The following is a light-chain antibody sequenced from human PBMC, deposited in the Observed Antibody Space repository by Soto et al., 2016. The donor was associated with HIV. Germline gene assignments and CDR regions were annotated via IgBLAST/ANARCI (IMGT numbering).Light chain of an antibody. CDR3: QQYSRAPXT. Sequence: DIQMTQSPSSLSASMGDRVTITCRASQGIADFLAWFQQRPGKAPESLIYAAITLQSGVTSRFSGSASGTNFSLTISSLQPDDSATYYCQQYSRAPXTFGQGPSWRS. V-gene: IGKV1-16*01. CDR1: QGIADF. J-gene: IGKJ2*01. CDR2: AAI.